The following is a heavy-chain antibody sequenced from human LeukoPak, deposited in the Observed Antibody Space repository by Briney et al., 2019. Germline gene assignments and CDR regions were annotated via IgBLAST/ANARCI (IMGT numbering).Heavy chain of an antibody. Sequence: ASVKVSCKASGYTFTSYYMHWVRQAPGQGLEWMGIINPSGGSTSYAQKFQGRVTMTRDTSTSTVYMELSSLRSEDTAVYYCARESWFGESGAGYFDYWGQGTLVTVSS. CDR1: GYTFTSYY. V-gene: IGHV1-46*01. CDR2: INPSGGST. CDR3: ARESWFGESGAGYFDY. J-gene: IGHJ4*02. D-gene: IGHD3-10*01.